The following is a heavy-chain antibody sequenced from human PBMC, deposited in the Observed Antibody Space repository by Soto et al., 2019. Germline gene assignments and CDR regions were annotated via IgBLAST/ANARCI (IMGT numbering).Heavy chain of an antibody. CDR2: IYHSGST. Sequence: SETLSLTCAVSGYPISSGYYWGWIQQPPGKGLEWIGSIYHSGSTYYNSSLKSRVTISIDTSKNQFSLKLSSVTAADTAVYYCGRDMAVAGTPPVGPWGQGTLVTVSS. CDR3: GRDMAVAGTPPVGP. V-gene: IGHV4-38-2*02. D-gene: IGHD6-19*01. CDR1: GYPISSGYY. J-gene: IGHJ5*02.